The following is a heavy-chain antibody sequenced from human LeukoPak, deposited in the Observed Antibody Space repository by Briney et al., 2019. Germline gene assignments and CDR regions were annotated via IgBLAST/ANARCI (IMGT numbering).Heavy chain of an antibody. Sequence: SETLSLTCAVYGESFSGYYWSWIRQPPGKGLEWIGSIYHSGSTYYNPSLKSRVTMSVDTSKNQFSLKLSSVTAADTAVYYCARETLDGYNHYWGQGTLVTVSS. CDR2: IYHSGST. CDR1: GESFSGYY. CDR3: ARETLDGYNHY. D-gene: IGHD5-24*01. V-gene: IGHV4-34*01. J-gene: IGHJ4*02.